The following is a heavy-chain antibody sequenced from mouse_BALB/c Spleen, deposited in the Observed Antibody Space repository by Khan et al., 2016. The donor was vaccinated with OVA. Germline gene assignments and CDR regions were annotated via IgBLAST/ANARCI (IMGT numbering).Heavy chain of an antibody. CDR3: ARKNGSDFDD. CDR1: GYSFTGYF. V-gene: IGHV1-20*02. CDR2: INPHIGET. D-gene: IGHD1-1*01. Sequence: VQLQQPGPELVKPGASVKISCKASGYSFTGYFMNWVMQGHGKSLEWIGRINPHIGETFYNQKFKDKATLTVDESSRTANMELRSLAAEDSAVYYCARKNGSDFDDWGHGTTLSVSS. J-gene: IGHJ2*01.